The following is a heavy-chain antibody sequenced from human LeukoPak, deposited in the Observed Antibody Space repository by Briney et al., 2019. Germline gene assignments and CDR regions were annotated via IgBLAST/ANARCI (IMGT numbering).Heavy chain of an antibody. V-gene: IGHV3-23*01. CDR3: AKRDGYNSNPLKD. J-gene: IGHJ4*02. CDR1: GFTLSSYA. D-gene: IGHD5-24*01. Sequence: GGSLRLSCAASGFTLSSYAMSWVRPAPGKGREWVSAISGSGSSTYYADSVKGRFTISRDNSKNTLYLQMNSLRAEDTALYYCAKRDGYNSNPLKDWGQGTLVTVSS. CDR2: ISGSGSST.